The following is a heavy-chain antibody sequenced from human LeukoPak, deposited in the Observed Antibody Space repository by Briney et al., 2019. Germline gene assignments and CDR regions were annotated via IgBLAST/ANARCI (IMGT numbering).Heavy chain of an antibody. Sequence: SETLSLTCSVSGASVTDYYWSWTRQTPGEGLEWLGHIYYSVTTHYNPSLKSRLTISVETSKNQFSLKLSSVTAADTAVYYCASRGRAGSDMLALDYWGQGTLITVSS. CDR3: ASRGRAGSDMLALDY. J-gene: IGHJ4*02. CDR2: IYYSVTT. D-gene: IGHD6-19*01. CDR1: GASVTDYY. V-gene: IGHV4-59*02.